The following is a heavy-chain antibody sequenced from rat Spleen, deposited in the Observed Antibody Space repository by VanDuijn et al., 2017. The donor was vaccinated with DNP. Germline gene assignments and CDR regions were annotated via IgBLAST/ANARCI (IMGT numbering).Heavy chain of an antibody. D-gene: IGHD1-4*01. J-gene: IGHJ4*01. CDR3: ARWPGYNPPYAMDA. CDR1: GFSLTSYG. V-gene: IGHV2S12*01. Sequence: QVQLKESGPGLVQPSQTLSLTCTVSGFSLTSYGVSWVRQPPGKGLEWIATISSGGSTYYNSALKSRLSISRDTSKSQVFLKMNSLQTEDTATYYCARWPGYNPPYAMDAWGQGTSVTVSS. CDR2: ISSGGST.